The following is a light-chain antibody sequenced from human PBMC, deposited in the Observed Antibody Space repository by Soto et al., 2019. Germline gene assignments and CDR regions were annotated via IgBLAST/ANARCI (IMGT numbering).Light chain of an antibody. V-gene: IGKV1-5*03. Sequence: RTPSPRTMSGYGESRDTVARRASQTISSWLAWYQQKPGKAPKLLIYKASTLKSGVPSRFSCSGSGTEFTLSLRSLHSCGFAIHIYEHHSSYSEALGQGTKVDIK. CDR2: KAS. J-gene: IGKJ1*01. CDR1: QTISSW. CDR3: EHHSSYSEA.